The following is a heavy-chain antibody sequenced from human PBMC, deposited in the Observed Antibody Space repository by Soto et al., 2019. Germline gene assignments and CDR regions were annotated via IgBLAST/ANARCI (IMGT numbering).Heavy chain of an antibody. CDR3: ASGSKADYYNGNGYYPREF. V-gene: IGHV1-2*02. CDR2: IKPNSGAT. Sequence: ASVKVSCKASGYTFIDYYMHWVRQAPGQGLEWMGWIKPNSGATNYAQKFQGRVTMTRDTSISTAYMELSSLTSDDTAVYYCASGSKADYYNGNGYYPREFWGQGTMVTVSS. CDR1: GYTFIDYY. J-gene: IGHJ4*02. D-gene: IGHD3-22*01.